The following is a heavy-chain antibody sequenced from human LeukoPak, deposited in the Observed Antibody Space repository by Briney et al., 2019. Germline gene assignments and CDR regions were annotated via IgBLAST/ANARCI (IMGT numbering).Heavy chain of an antibody. CDR1: GYTFTSYG. D-gene: IGHD2-2*01. V-gene: IGHV1-18*01. CDR2: ISAYNGNT. J-gene: IGHJ5*02. CDR3: AGGYCSSISCSEDWFDP. Sequence: GASVKVSCKASGYTFTSYGISWVRQAPGQGLEWMGWISAYNGNTNYAQKLQGRVTMTTDTSTSTAYMELRSLRSDDTAVYYCAGGYCSSISCSEDWFDPWGQGTLVTVSS.